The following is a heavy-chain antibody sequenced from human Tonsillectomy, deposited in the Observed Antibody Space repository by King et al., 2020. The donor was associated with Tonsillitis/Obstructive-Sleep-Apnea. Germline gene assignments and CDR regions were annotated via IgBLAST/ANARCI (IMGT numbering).Heavy chain of an antibody. CDR2: IYYSGST. V-gene: IGHV4-39*01. Sequence: LQLQESGPGLVKPSETLSLTCTVSGGSISSSRYYWGWIRQPPGKGLEWIGSIYYSGSTYYNPSLKSRVTISVDTSKNQFSLKLSSVTAADTAVYYCALTTVTTGTYYYYYYYMDVWGKGTTVTVSS. D-gene: IGHD4-17*01. CDR3: ALTTVTTGTYYYYYYYMDV. J-gene: IGHJ6*03. CDR1: GGSISSSRYY.